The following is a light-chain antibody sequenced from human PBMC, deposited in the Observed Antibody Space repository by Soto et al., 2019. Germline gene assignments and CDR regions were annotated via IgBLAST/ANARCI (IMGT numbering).Light chain of an antibody. Sequence: DIQMTQSPSSLSASVGDRVTITCRASQSISSYLNWYQQKPGKAPKLLIYAASSLQSGVPSRFSGSGSGTDFTLSISSLKPEDFATYYCQQSYSTPPWTFGQGTKVEIQ. J-gene: IGKJ1*01. CDR1: QSISSY. CDR2: AAS. CDR3: QQSYSTPPWT. V-gene: IGKV1-39*01.